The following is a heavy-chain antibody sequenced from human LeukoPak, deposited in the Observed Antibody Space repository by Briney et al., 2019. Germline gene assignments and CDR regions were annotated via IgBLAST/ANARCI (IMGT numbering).Heavy chain of an antibody. V-gene: IGHV4-30-2*01. CDR1: GGSISSGGYP. CDR3: ARVARWGYYFDY. Sequence: SQTLSLTCAVSGGSISSGGYPWSWIRQPPGKGLEWIGYIYHSGATYYNPSLKSRVTISIDRSKNQFSLKLSSVTAADTAVYYCARVARWGYYFDYWGQGTLVTVSS. D-gene: IGHD1-26*01. CDR2: IYHSGAT. J-gene: IGHJ4*02.